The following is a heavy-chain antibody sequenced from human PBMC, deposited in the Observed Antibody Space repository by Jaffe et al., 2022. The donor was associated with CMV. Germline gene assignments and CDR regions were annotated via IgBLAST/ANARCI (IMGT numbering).Heavy chain of an antibody. J-gene: IGHJ4*02. Sequence: QVQLVESGGGVVQPGRSLRLSCAASGFTFSSYGMHWVRQAPGKGLEWVAVIWYDGSNKYYADSVKGRFTISRDNSKNTLYLQMNSLRAEDTAVYYCARERGIAVIKAVDYWGQGTLVTVSS. CDR3: ARERGIAVIKAVDY. CDR1: GFTFSSYG. D-gene: IGHD3-22*01. V-gene: IGHV3-33*08. CDR2: IWYDGSNK.